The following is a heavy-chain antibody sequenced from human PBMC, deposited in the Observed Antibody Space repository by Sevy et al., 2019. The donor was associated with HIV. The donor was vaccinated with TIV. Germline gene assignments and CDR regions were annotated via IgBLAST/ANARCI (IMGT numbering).Heavy chain of an antibody. CDR1: GGSISSSSYY. D-gene: IGHD4-17*01. CDR2: IYYSGST. CDR3: AAMGNDYGDYQGGAFDI. Sequence: SETLSLTCTVSGGSISSSSYYWDWIRQPPGKGLEWIGSIYYSGSTYYNPSLKSRVTISVDTSKNQFSLKLSSVTAADTAVYYCAAMGNDYGDYQGGAFDIWGQGTMVTVSS. J-gene: IGHJ3*02. V-gene: IGHV4-39*01.